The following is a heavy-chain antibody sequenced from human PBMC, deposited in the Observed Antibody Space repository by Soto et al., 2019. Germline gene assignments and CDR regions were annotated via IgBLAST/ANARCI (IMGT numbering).Heavy chain of an antibody. J-gene: IGHJ4*02. V-gene: IGHV4-4*02. Sequence: PSETLSLTCAVSGGSISSNNWWSWVRQPPGKGLEWIGEIFHDGSVNYNPSLSGRVTISVDKSNNQVSLNLNSVTAADTAIYYCASVMDWPTYQPGGHDYWGQGTLDIVSA. CDR3: ASVMDWPTYQPGGHDY. CDR1: GGSISSNNW. CDR2: IFHDGSV. D-gene: IGHD2-2*01.